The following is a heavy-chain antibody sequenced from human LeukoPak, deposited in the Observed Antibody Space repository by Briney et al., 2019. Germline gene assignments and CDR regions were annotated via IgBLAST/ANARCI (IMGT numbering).Heavy chain of an antibody. D-gene: IGHD1-26*01. Sequence: PSETLSLTCTVSGGSISSGDYYWSWIRQPPGKGLEWIGYIYYSGSTYYNPSLKSRVTISVDTSKNQFSLKLSSVTAADTAVYYCARVGGSNSGTFHFDYWGQGTLVTVSS. CDR1: GGSISSGDYY. CDR2: IYYSGST. J-gene: IGHJ4*02. V-gene: IGHV4-30-4*08. CDR3: ARVGGSNSGTFHFDY.